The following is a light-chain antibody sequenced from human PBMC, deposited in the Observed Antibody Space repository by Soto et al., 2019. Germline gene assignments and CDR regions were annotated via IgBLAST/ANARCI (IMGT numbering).Light chain of an antibody. CDR2: EVT. CDR1: IDDIVTYNY. CDR3: SSYPTSSTLV. V-gene: IGLV2-14*01. Sequence: QSVLTQPASVSGSPGQSITISCTGTIDDIVTYNYVSWYQQHPGKVPKLVIYEVTKRPSGVSNRFSGSKSGNTASLTISALQDEDEADYYCSSYPTSSTLVFGEGTKLTVL. J-gene: IGLJ2*01.